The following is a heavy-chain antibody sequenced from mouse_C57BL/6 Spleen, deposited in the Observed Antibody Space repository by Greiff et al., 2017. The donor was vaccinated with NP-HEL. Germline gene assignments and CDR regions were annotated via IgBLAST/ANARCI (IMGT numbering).Heavy chain of an antibody. CDR1: GFTFSDYG. CDR3: ARPYDYDGYYAMDY. Sequence: EVQGVESGGGLVKPGGSLKLSCAASGFTFSDYGMHWVRQAPEKGLEWVAYISSGSSTIYYADTVKGRFPISRDNAKNTLFLQMTSLRSEDTAMYYCARPYDYDGYYAMDYWGQGTSVTVSS. V-gene: IGHV5-17*01. J-gene: IGHJ4*01. D-gene: IGHD2-4*01. CDR2: ISSGSSTI.